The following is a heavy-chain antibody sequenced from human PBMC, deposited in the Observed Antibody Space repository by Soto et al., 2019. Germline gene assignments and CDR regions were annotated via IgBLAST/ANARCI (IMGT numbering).Heavy chain of an antibody. Sequence: SETLSLTCAVYGGSFSGYYWSWIRQPPGRGLEWIGEINHSGSTNYNPSLKSRVTISVDTSKNQFSLKLSSVTAADTAVYYCARGRRNDFWSGYRNWFDPWGQGTLVTVSS. CDR1: GGSFSGYY. V-gene: IGHV4-34*01. J-gene: IGHJ5*02. D-gene: IGHD3-3*01. CDR3: ARGRRNDFWSGYRNWFDP. CDR2: INHSGST.